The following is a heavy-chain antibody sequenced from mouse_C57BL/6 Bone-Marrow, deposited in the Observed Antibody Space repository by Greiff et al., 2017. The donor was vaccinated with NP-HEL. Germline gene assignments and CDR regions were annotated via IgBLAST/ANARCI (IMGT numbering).Heavy chain of an antibody. CDR3: ARGPSYYYGSSYRYFDV. CDR2: INPSTGGT. V-gene: IGHV1-42*01. Sequence: EVKLVESGPELVKPGASVKISCKASGYSFTGYYMNWVKQSPEKSLEWIGEINPSTGGTTYNQKFKAKATLTVDKSSSTAYMQLKSLTSEDSAVYYCARGPSYYYGSSYRYFDVWGTGTTVTVSS. J-gene: IGHJ1*03. D-gene: IGHD1-1*01. CDR1: GYSFTGYY.